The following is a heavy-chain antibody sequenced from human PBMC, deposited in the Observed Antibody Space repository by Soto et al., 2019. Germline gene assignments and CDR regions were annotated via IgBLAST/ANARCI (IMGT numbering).Heavy chain of an antibody. CDR1: GFSLSTSGVG. V-gene: IGHV2-5*02. J-gene: IGHJ4*02. Sequence: QITLKESGPTLVKPTQTLTLTCTFSGFSLSTSGVGVGWIRQPPGKALEWLALIYWDDDKRYSPSLKSRLTITKDTAKNQVVLTMTNMDPVDTVTYYCARIYCSSTSCYPTSFDYWGQGTLVTVSS. CDR3: ARIYCSSTSCYPTSFDY. CDR2: IYWDDDK. D-gene: IGHD2-2*01.